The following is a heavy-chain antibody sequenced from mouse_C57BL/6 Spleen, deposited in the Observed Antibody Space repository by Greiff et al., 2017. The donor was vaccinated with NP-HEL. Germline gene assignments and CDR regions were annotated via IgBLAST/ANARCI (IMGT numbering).Heavy chain of an antibody. Sequence: EVQVVESGGGLVQPGGSMKLSCVASGFTFSNYWMNWVRQSPEKGLEWVAQIRLKSDNYATHYAESVKGRFTISRDDSKSSVYLQMNNLRAEDTGIDYCIQNYDYSYYAMDYWGQGTSVTVSS. J-gene: IGHJ4*01. V-gene: IGHV6-3*01. D-gene: IGHD2-4*01. CDR1: GFTFSNYW. CDR2: IRLKSDNYAT. CDR3: IQNYDYSYYAMDY.